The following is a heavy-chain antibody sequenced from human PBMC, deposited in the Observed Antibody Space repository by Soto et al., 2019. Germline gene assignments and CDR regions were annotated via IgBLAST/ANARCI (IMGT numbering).Heavy chain of an antibody. V-gene: IGHV1-69*04. CDR3: ARDGSVPFDY. J-gene: IGHJ4*02. D-gene: IGHD2-15*01. CDR1: GGTFSSYT. Sequence: ASVKVSCKASGGTFSSYTISWVRQAPGQGLEWMGRIIPILGMANYAQKFQGRVTITADKSTSTAYMELSSLRSEDTAVYYCARDGSVPFDYWGQGTLVTVSS. CDR2: IIPILGMA.